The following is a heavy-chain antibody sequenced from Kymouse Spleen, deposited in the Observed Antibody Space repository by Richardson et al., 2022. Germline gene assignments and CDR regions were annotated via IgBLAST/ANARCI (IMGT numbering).Heavy chain of an antibody. CDR3: AKDQRVYYDFWSGYYYYYGMDV. J-gene: IGHJ6*02. Sequence: QVQLVESGGGVVQPGRSLRLSCAASGFTFSSYGMHWVRQAPGKGLEWVAVISYDGSNKYYADSVKGRFTISRDNSKNTLYLQMNSLRAEDTAVYYCAKDQRVYYDFWSGYYYYYGMDVWGQGTTVTVSS. D-gene: IGHD3-3*01. V-gene: IGHV3-30*18. CDR2: ISYDGSNK. CDR1: GFTFSSYG.